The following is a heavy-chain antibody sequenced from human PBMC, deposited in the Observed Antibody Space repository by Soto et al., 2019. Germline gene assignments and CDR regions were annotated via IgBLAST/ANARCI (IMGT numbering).Heavy chain of an antibody. D-gene: IGHD3-10*01. CDR3: ARYGSGSSVWFDP. CDR1: GGSMSSYY. CDR2: IYYSGST. V-gene: IGHV4-59*01. J-gene: IGHJ5*02. Sequence: QVQLQESGPGLVKPSETLFLTCTVSGGSMSSYYWSWIRQPPGKGLEWIGYIYYSGSTIYNPSLKSRVTISVDTSKTQFSLKLSSVTAADTAVYYCARYGSGSSVWFDPWGQGTLVTVSS.